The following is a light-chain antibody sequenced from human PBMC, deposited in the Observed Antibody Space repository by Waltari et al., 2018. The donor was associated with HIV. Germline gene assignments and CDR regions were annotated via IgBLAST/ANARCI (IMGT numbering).Light chain of an antibody. J-gene: IGLJ1*01. CDR2: GSS. CDR1: FSNIGRNT. Sequence: QSVLTPSPSASGAPGQRVTIHWSVSFSNIGRNTEHWYQQLPGTSPTLLIYGSSQRPSGVPDRVSGSRSDTSASLDISGLHSEDEGDYYCAVWDDSLSEYVFATGTKVFVL. CDR3: AVWDDSLSEYV. V-gene: IGLV1-44*01.